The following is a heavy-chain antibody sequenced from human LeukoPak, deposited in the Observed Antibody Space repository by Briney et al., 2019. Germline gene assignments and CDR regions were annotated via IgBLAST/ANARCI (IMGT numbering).Heavy chain of an antibody. CDR2: ISAYNGNT. CDR1: GYTFTSYG. Sequence: GASVEVSCKASGYTFTSYGISWVRQAPGQGLEWMGWISAYNGNTNYAQKLQGRVTMTTDTSTSTAYMELRSLRSDDTAVYYCARNLRNYYDSSGPGDYWGQGTLVTVSS. D-gene: IGHD3-22*01. V-gene: IGHV1-18*01. J-gene: IGHJ4*02. CDR3: ARNLRNYYDSSGPGDY.